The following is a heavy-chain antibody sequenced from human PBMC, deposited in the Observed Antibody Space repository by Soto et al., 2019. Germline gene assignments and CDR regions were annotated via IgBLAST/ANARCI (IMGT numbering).Heavy chain of an antibody. D-gene: IGHD3-22*01. V-gene: IGHV1-18*01. J-gene: IGHJ1*01. CDR2: ISAYNGNT. Sequence: GASVKVSCKASGYTFTSYGISWVRQAPGQGLEWMGWISAYNGNTNYAQKLQGRITMTTDTSTSTAYMELRSLRSDDTAVYYCARSVFYDSSGYYYPAEYFQHWGEGTLVTVSS. CDR1: GYTFTSYG. CDR3: ARSVFYDSSGYYYPAEYFQH.